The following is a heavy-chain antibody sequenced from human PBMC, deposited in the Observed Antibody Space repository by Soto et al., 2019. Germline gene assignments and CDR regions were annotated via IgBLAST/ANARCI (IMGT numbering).Heavy chain of an antibody. CDR3: ARDTGGDFWSGYTSGGTNYYGMDV. V-gene: IGHV1-46*01. J-gene: IGHJ6*02. CDR1: GYTFTSYY. D-gene: IGHD3-3*01. CDR2: INPSGGST. Sequence: ASVKVSCKASGYTFTSYYMHWVRQAPGQGLEWKGIINPSGGSTSYAQKFQGRVTMTRDTSTSTVYMELSSLRSEDTAVYYCARDTGGDFWSGYTSGGTNYYGMDVWGQGTTVTVSS.